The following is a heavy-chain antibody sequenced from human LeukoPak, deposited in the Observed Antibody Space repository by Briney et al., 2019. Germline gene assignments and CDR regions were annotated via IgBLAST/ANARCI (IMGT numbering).Heavy chain of an antibody. V-gene: IGHV3-11*04. CDR3: ARDLGHTYYYYMDV. CDR1: GFTFSDYY. CDR2: ISSSGSTI. Sequence: PGGSLRLSCAASGFTFSDYYMSWIRQAPGKGLEWVSYISSSGSTIYYADSVKGRFTISRDNAKNSLYLQMNSLRAEDTAVYYCARDLGHTYYYYMDVWGKGTTVTISS. J-gene: IGHJ6*03.